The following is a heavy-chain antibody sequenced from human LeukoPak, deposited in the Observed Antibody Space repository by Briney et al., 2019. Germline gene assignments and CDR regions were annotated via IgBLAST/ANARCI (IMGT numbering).Heavy chain of an antibody. J-gene: IGHJ5*02. Sequence: SSQTLSLTCAISGDSVSSNGAAWNWIRQSPSRGLEWLGRTYYRSKWYNDYAVSVKSRITINPDTSKNQFSLQLNSVTPEDTAVYYCARSLVYSSSWYQWWFDPWGREPWSPSPQ. D-gene: IGHD6-13*01. CDR2: TYYRSKWYN. CDR3: ARSLVYSSSWYQWWFDP. V-gene: IGHV6-1*01. CDR1: GDSVSSNGAA.